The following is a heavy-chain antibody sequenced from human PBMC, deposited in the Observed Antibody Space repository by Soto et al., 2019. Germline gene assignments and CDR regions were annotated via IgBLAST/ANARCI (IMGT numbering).Heavy chain of an antibody. CDR2: MNPNSGNT. V-gene: IGHV1-8*01. D-gene: IGHD3-3*01. CDR3: ARGLRFLGWFGPL. Sequence: ASVKVSCKASGYTFTSYDINWVRQATGQGLEWMGWMNPNSGNTNYAQKFQGRVTITRDTSASTAYMELSSLRSEDTAVYYCARGLRFLGWFGPLWGQGTLVTVSS. CDR1: GYTFTSYD. J-gene: IGHJ4*02.